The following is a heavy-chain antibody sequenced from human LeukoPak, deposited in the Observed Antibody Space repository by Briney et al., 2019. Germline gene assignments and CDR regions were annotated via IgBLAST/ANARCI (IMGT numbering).Heavy chain of an antibody. D-gene: IGHD3-10*01. J-gene: IGHJ4*02. CDR3: AREYYYGSGSYSVFDY. CDR1: GYTFTGYY. CDR2: INPNSGGT. Sequence: GASVKVSCKASGYTFTGYYMHWVRQAPGQGLEWMGWINPNSGGTNYARKFQGRVTMTRDTSISTAYMELSRLRSDDTAVYYCAREYYYGSGSYSVFDYWGQGTLVTVSS. V-gene: IGHV1-2*02.